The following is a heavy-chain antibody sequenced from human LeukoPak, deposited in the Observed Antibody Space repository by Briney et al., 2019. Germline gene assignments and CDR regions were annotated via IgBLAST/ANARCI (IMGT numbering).Heavy chain of an antibody. J-gene: IGHJ4*02. CDR2: IYHSGST. Sequence: PSETLSLTCAVSGGSFSGYYWTWIRQPPGKGLEWIGYIYHSGSTYYNPSLKSRVTISVDRSKNQFSLKLSSVTAADTAVYYCARGIDNDILDYWGQGTLVTVSS. D-gene: IGHD3-9*01. CDR1: GGSFSGYY. CDR3: ARGIDNDILDY. V-gene: IGHV4-30-2*01.